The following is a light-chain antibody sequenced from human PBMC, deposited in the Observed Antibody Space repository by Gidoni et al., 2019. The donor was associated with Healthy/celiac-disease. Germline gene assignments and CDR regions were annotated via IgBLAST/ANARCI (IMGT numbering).Light chain of an antibody. CDR2: GAS. Sequence: EIVMTQSPATLSVSPGERATLSCRASQSVSSNLAWYQQKPGQAPRLLIYGASTRDTGIPARFSGSGSGTEFTLTISSLQSEDFAVYYCQQYNNWPRTFGPGTKVDIK. J-gene: IGKJ3*01. CDR1: QSVSSN. V-gene: IGKV3-15*01. CDR3: QQYNNWPRT.